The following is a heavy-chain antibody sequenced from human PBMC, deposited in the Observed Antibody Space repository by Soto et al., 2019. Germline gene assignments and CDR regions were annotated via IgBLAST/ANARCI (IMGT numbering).Heavy chain of an antibody. Sequence: SETLSLTCAVYGGSFSGYYWSWIRQPPGKGLEWIGEINHSGSTNYNPSLKSRVTISVDTSKNQFSLKVSSVTVADTAVYYCARHPSDFWFDPWGQGTLVTVS. CDR2: INHSGST. CDR1: GGSFSGYY. V-gene: IGHV4-34*01. D-gene: IGHD2-21*02. CDR3: ARHPSDFWFDP. J-gene: IGHJ5*02.